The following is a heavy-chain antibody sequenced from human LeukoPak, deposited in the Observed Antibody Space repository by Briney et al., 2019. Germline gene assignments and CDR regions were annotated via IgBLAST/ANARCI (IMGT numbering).Heavy chain of an antibody. J-gene: IGHJ4*02. CDR2: INHSGIF. CDR1: GGSFNRYF. V-gene: IGHV4-34*01. Sequence: SETLSLTCTVYGGSFNRYFYSWIRQPPGKGLEWIGEINHSGIFDYNPSLKSRVTISVDTSKNQFSLKLSSVTAADTAVYYCARDAHSYGFIFDYWGQGTLVTVSS. D-gene: IGHD5-18*01. CDR3: ARDAHSYGFIFDY.